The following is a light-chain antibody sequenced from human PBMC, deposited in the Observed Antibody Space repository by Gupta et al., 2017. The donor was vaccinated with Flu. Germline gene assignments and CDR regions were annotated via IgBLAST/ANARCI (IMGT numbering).Light chain of an antibody. Sequence: SITIPCTGTSSDVGGYNYVSWYQQRPGKAPKLIIYGVSNRPSGVSNRFSGSKSGNTASLTISGLQTEDEADYYCDSYTSTNTRVFGTGTKVTVL. CDR3: DSYTSTNTRV. CDR2: GVS. J-gene: IGLJ1*01. CDR1: SSDVGGYNY. V-gene: IGLV2-14*01.